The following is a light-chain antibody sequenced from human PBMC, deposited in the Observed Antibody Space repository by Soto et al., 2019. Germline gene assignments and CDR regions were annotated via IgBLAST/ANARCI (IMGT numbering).Light chain of an antibody. CDR3: QQYNNWPIT. CDR2: GAS. J-gene: IGKJ5*01. V-gene: IGKV3-15*01. CDR1: QSVGTS. Sequence: EIVMTQSPATLSLSPGERGTLSCRASQSVGTSLAWYQQKPGQAPRLLIYGASTRATGIPARFSGSGSGTEFTLTISSLQSEDFAVYYCQQYNNWPITFGQGTRLEIK.